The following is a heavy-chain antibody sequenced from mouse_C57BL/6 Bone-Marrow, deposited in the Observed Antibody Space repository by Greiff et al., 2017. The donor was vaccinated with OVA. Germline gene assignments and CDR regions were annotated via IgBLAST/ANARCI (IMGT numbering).Heavy chain of an antibody. J-gene: IGHJ2*01. CDR1: DYSITSGYY. CDR3: AISTMITTVYFDY. V-gene: IGHV3-6*01. D-gene: IGHD2-4*01. Sequence: EVKLMESGPGLVKPSQSLSLTCSVTDYSITSGYYWNWIRQFPGNKLEWMGYISYDGSNNYNPSLKNRISITRDTSKNQFFLKLNSVTTEDTATYYCAISTMITTVYFDYWGQGTTLTVSS. CDR2: ISYDGSN.